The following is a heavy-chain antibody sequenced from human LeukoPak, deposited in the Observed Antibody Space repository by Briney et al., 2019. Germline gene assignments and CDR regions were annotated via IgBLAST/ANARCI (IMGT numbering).Heavy chain of an antibody. Sequence: GGSLRLSCAASGFTFSSYSMNWVRQAPGKGLEWVSSISSSSSYIYYADSVKGRFTISRDNAKNSLYLQMNSLRAEDTAVYYCARRYCNSTSCYNFDYWGQGTLVTVSS. D-gene: IGHD2-2*01. CDR3: ARRYCNSTSCYNFDY. CDR2: ISSSSSYI. V-gene: IGHV3-21*01. CDR1: GFTFSSYS. J-gene: IGHJ4*02.